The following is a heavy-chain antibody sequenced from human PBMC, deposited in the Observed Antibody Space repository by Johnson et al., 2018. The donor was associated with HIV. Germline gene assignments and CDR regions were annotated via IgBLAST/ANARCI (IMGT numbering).Heavy chain of an antibody. CDR1: GFTFSSYA. CDR2: ISGSGGST. J-gene: IGHJ3*02. CDR3: ARGRISMTVVDLRGGGFDI. D-gene: IGHD3-22*01. V-gene: IGHV3-23*04. Sequence: VQLVESGGSLVQPGGSLRLSCAGSGFTFSSYAMSWVRQAPGKGLEWVSTISGSGGSTYHADSVKGRFSISRYNSNNTLYLQMSSLRVEDTAVYVCARGRISMTVVDLRGGGFDIWGQGTKVTVSS.